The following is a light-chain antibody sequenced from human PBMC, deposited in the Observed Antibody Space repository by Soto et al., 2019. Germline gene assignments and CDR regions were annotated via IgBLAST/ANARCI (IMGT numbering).Light chain of an antibody. V-gene: IGLV1-47*01. CDR1: SSNIGSNY. CDR2: RNN. Sequence: QPVLTQPPSASETPGQRVTISCSGSSSNIGSNYVYWYQQLPGTAPKLLIYRNNQRPSGVPDRFSGSKSGTSASLAISGLRSEDEADYYCAAWDDSLSAVVFGGGTKLTVL. J-gene: IGLJ2*01. CDR3: AAWDDSLSAVV.